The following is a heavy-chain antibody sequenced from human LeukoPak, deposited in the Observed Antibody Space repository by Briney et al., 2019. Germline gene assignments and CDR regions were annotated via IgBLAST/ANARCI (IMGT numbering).Heavy chain of an antibody. CDR1: GFTFSSYS. CDR2: ISSSSSTI. J-gene: IGHJ6*03. D-gene: IGHD4-11*01. Sequence: GGSLRLSCAASGFTFSSYSMNWVRQAPGKGLEWVSYISSSSSTIYYADSVKGRFTISRDNAKNSLYLQMNSLRDEDTAVYYCARANDYSNHYYYYMDVWGKGTTVTVSS. V-gene: IGHV3-48*02. CDR3: ARANDYSNHYYYYMDV.